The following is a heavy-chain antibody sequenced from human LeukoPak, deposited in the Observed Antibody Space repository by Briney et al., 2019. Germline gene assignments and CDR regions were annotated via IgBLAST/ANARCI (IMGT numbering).Heavy chain of an antibody. D-gene: IGHD4-17*01. J-gene: IGHJ5*02. CDR3: AKVAHDYGDPGDWFDP. V-gene: IGHV3-21*04. CDR2: ISSSSSYI. Sequence: GGSLRLSCAASGFTFSSYSMNWVRQAPGKGLEWVSSISSSSSYIYYADSVKGRFTISRDNAKNSLYLQMNSLRAEDTAVYYCAKVAHDYGDPGDWFDPWGQGTLVTVSS. CDR1: GFTFSSYS.